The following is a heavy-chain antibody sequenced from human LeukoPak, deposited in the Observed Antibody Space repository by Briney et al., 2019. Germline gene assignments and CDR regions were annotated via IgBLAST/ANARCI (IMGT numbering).Heavy chain of an antibody. D-gene: IGHD2-15*01. CDR2: INPNSGGT. CDR1: GYTFTGYY. J-gene: IGHJ4*02. CDR3: ARYLLYCSGGSCYNYFDY. Sequence: ASVKVSCKASGYTFTGYYMHWVRQAPGQGLEWVGWINPNSGGTNYAQKFQGRVTMTRDTSISTAYMELSRLRSDDTAVYYCARYLLYCSGGSCYNYFDYWGQGTLVTVSS. V-gene: IGHV1-2*02.